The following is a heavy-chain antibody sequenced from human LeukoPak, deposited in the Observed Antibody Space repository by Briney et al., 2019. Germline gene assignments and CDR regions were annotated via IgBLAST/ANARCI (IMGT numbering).Heavy chain of an antibody. CDR3: AGGDSSGYYHFDY. Sequence: SVKVSCKASGGTFSSYAISWVRQAPGQGLEWMGGIIPIFGTANYAQKFQGRVTITADESTSTAYMELSSLRSEDTAVYYCAGGDSSGYYHFDYWGQGTLVTVSS. J-gene: IGHJ4*02. D-gene: IGHD3-22*01. CDR2: IIPIFGTA. V-gene: IGHV1-69*13. CDR1: GGTFSSYA.